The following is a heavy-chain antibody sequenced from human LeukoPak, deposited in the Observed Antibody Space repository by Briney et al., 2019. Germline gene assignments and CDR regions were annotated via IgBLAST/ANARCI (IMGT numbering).Heavy chain of an antibody. J-gene: IGHJ4*02. Sequence: GGSLRLSCAASGFTFSSYAMSWVRQAPEKGLEWVSAISGSGGSTYYADSVKGRFTISRDNSKNTLYLQMNSLRAEDTAVYYCARDLSVRFLEWLFDYWGQGTLVTVSS. CDR1: GFTFSSYA. CDR2: ISGSGGST. D-gene: IGHD3-3*01. CDR3: ARDLSVRFLEWLFDY. V-gene: IGHV3-23*01.